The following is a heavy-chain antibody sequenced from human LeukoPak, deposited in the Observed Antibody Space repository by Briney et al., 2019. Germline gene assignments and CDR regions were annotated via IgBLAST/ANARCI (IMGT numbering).Heavy chain of an antibody. CDR3: ARFDSETKDSPFDY. CDR2: IIPILGIA. D-gene: IGHD3-10*01. Sequence: ASVKVSCKASGGTFSSYAISWVRQAPGQELDWMGRIIPILGIANYAQKFQGRVTITADKSTSTAYMELSSLRSEDTAVYYCARFDSETKDSPFDYWGQGTLVTVSS. V-gene: IGHV1-69*04. CDR1: GGTFSSYA. J-gene: IGHJ4*02.